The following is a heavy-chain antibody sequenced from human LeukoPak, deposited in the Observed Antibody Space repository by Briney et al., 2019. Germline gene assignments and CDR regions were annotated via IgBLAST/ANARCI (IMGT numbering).Heavy chain of an antibody. CDR3: ARVVPAAITPAGWFDP. CDR1: GYTFTSYA. J-gene: IGHJ5*02. V-gene: IGHV1-3*01. CDR2: INAGNGNT. Sequence: GASVKVSCKASGYTFTSYAMHWVRQAPGQRLEWMGWINAGNGNTKYSQKFQGRVTITRDTSASTAYMGLSSLRSEDTAVYYCARVVPAAITPAGWFDPWGQGTLVTVSS. D-gene: IGHD2-2*01.